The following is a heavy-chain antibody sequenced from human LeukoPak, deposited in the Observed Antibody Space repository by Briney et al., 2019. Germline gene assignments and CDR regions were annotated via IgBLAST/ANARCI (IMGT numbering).Heavy chain of an antibody. CDR3: AKDRLRSGYTHFDY. J-gene: IGHJ4*02. V-gene: IGHV3-23*01. Sequence: PGGSLRLSCAASGFTFSSYAMSWVRQAPGKGLEWVSAIGGSGGSTYYADSVKGRFTISRDNSKNTLYLQMNSLRAEDTAVYYCAKDRLRSGYTHFDYWGQGTLVTVSS. CDR2: IGGSGGST. D-gene: IGHD3-3*01. CDR1: GFTFSSYA.